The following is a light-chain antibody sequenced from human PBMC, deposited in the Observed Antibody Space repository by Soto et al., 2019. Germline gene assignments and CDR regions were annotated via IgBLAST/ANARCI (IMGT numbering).Light chain of an antibody. CDR3: QQYYNWPRT. CDR1: QSVSSN. J-gene: IGKJ1*01. Sequence: EIVMTQSPATLSVSPGERATLSCRASQSVSSNLAWYQQKPGQAPRLLIYGASTRATGIPARFSGSGSGTEFTLTISSLQPEDFAVYYCQQYYNWPRTCGQGTKGDIK. V-gene: IGKV3-15*01. CDR2: GAS.